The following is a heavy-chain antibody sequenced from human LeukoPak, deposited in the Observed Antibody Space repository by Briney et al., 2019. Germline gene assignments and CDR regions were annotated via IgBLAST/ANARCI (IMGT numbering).Heavy chain of an antibody. Sequence: SETLSLTCTVSGDFITAYYWSWIRQPPGKGLEWIGYVYYSGSTEYNPCLRSRVTISLEMSKHQFSLNLTSVTAADAAVYYCASNTGTVFDYWGQGALVTVSS. V-gene: IGHV4-59*01. CDR1: GDFITAYY. J-gene: IGHJ4*02. D-gene: IGHD7-27*01. CDR3: ASNTGTVFDY. CDR2: VYYSGST.